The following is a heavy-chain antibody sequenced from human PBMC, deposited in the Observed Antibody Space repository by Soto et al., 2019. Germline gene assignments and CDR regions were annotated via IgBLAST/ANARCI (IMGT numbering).Heavy chain of an antibody. V-gene: IGHV3-23*01. J-gene: IGHJ4*02. CDR2: ISGTTGYT. CDR3: AKARSHWTPLDY. D-gene: IGHD1-1*01. CDR1: GFTFSAYA. Sequence: QFGGSLRLSCAASGFTFSAYAMSWVRQAPGKGLEWVSAISGTTGYTYYADSVKGRFTISRDNSKNTLYLQMNSLRAEDTAVYYCAKARSHWTPLDYWGQGILVTVSS.